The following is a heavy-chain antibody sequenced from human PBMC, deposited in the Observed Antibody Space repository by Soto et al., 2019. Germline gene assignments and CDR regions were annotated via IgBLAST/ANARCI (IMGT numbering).Heavy chain of an antibody. J-gene: IGHJ6*02. CDR3: ARDGDIVVVVAATGGYGMDV. CDR2: ISSSSSYT. D-gene: IGHD2-15*01. V-gene: IGHV3-11*06. Sequence: QVQLVESGGGLVKPGGSLRLSCAASGFTFSDYYMSWIRQAPGKGLEWVSYISSSSSYTNYADSVKGRFTISRDNAKNSLYLQMNSLRAEDPAVYYRARDGDIVVVVAATGGYGMDVWGQGTTVTVSS. CDR1: GFTFSDYY.